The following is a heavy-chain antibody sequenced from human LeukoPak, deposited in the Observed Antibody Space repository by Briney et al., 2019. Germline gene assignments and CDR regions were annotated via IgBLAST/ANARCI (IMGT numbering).Heavy chain of an antibody. CDR2: INHSGST. J-gene: IGHJ6*02. Sequence: SETLSLTCAVYGGSFSGYYWSWIRQPPGKGLEWIGEINHSGSTNYNPSLKSRVTISVDTSKNQFSLKLSSVTAADTAVYYCARDREVLRYFDTNPYYYYGMDVWGQGTTVTVSS. CDR3: ARDREVLRYFDTNPYYYYGMDV. V-gene: IGHV4-34*01. D-gene: IGHD3-9*01. CDR1: GGSFSGYY.